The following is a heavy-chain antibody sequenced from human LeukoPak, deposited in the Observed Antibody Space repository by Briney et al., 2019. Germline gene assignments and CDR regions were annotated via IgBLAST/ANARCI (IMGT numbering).Heavy chain of an antibody. CDR1: GDSISSYF. CDR2: IHSSGIT. CDR3: ARDLSFVGGDGDSSVCDAFDS. V-gene: IGHV4-4*07. J-gene: IGHJ3*01. Sequence: SETLSLTCSVSGDSISSYFWSWIRQPAGKGLEWLGRIHSSGITNYNPSLKSRLTLSVDTSKNQFSLNLNSVTAADTAVYYCARDLSFVGGDGDSSVCDAFDSWGQGTKVIVSS. D-gene: IGHD2-21*01.